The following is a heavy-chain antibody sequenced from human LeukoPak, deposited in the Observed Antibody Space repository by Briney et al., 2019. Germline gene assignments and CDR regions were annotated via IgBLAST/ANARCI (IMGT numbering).Heavy chain of an antibody. CDR2: IDSHI. J-gene: IGHJ4*02. CDR1: GFTFSNSA. Sequence: TGGSLRLSCAASGFTFSNSAMNWVRQVPGEGLEWVSSIDSHIYYAASVRGRFTISRDNARNSVYLQMNSLRVEDTAVYYCARDPLRYLRVGHYDYWGQGTLVAVSS. V-gene: IGHV3-21*01. D-gene: IGHD3-9*01. CDR3: ARDPLRYLRVGHYDY.